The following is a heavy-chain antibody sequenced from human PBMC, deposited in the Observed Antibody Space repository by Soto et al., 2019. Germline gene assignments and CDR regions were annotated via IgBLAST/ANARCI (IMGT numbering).Heavy chain of an antibody. J-gene: IGHJ5*02. Sequence: GASVKVSCKASGGSFTVNASSWVRKAPGQGLEWMGGIIPLFGRTDYAQRFQGRVTITADESSSTTYMELSSLRSEDTAVYYCAQLDSFNELTYYPDWLDPWGQGTLFTVCS. CDR2: IIPLFGRT. CDR3: AQLDSFNELTYYPDWLDP. CDR1: GGSFTVNA. D-gene: IGHD1-26*01. V-gene: IGHV1-69*13.